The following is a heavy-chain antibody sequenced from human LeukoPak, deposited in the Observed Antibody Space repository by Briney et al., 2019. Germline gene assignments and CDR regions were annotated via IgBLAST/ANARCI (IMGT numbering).Heavy chain of an antibody. CDR3: AKGGRPGIAVAGTNFDY. D-gene: IGHD6-19*01. CDR2: ISGSGGST. CDR1: GFTFSSYA. Sequence: GGSLRLSCAASGFTFSSYAMSWVRQAPGKGLEWVSAISGSGGSTYYADSVKGRFTISRDNSKNTLYLQMNSLRAEDTAVYYCAKGGRPGIAVAGTNFDYWGQGTLVTVSS. J-gene: IGHJ4*02. V-gene: IGHV3-23*01.